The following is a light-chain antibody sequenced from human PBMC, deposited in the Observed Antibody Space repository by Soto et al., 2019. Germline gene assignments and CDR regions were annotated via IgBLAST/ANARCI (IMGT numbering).Light chain of an antibody. J-gene: IGLJ3*02. CDR3: CSYAGSYTWV. V-gene: IGLV2-11*01. CDR2: DVT. Sequence: QSALTQPHSVSGSPGQSVTISCSGTSSDVGNYNYVSWYQHNPGKAPKLMIYDVTTRPSGVPDRFSGSKSGNTASLTISWLQAEDEADFYCCSYAGSYTWVFGGGTKLTVL. CDR1: SSDVGNYNY.